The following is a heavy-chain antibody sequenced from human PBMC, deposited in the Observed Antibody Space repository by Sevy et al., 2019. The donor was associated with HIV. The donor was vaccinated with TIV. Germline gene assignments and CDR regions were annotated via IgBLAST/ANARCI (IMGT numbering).Heavy chain of an antibody. V-gene: IGHV3-48*01. J-gene: IGHJ4*02. Sequence: GGSLRLSCAASGFTFSSYSMNWVRQAPGKGLEWVSYISRRSSTIYYVDSVKGRFTISRDNAKNSLYLQMNSLRAEDTAVYYCARSPPYSSGWYGIDYWVQGTLVTVSS. CDR3: ARSPPYSSGWYGIDY. CDR2: ISRRSSTI. CDR1: GFTFSSYS. D-gene: IGHD6-19*01.